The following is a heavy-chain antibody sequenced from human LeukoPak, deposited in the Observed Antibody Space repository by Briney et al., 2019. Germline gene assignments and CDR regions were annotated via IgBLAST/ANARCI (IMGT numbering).Heavy chain of an antibody. CDR3: ARVPFVVMGVTGNWFDP. CDR1: GYSFTNYA. V-gene: IGHV7-4-1*02. J-gene: IGHJ5*02. Sequence: ASVKVSCKASGYSFTNYALNWVRQAPGQGLEWMGWINTNSGTPTYAQGFTGRFVFSLDTSVNTAYLQISSLKAEDTAVYYCARVPFVVMGVTGNWFDPWGQGTLVTVSS. CDR2: INTNSGTP. D-gene: IGHD2-15*01.